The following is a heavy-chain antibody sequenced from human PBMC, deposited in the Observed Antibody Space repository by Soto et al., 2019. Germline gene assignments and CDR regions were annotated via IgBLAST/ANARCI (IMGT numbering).Heavy chain of an antibody. J-gene: IGHJ5*02. Sequence: EVQLVESGGGLVQPGGSLRLSCAASGFTFSSYEMNWVRQAPGKGLEWVSYISSSGSTIYYADSVKGRFTISRDNAKNSLYLQMNSLRAEDTAVYYCATLPWNYNWFDPWGQGTLVTVSS. V-gene: IGHV3-48*03. D-gene: IGHD1-1*01. CDR1: GFTFSSYE. CDR3: ATLPWNYNWFDP. CDR2: ISSSGSTI.